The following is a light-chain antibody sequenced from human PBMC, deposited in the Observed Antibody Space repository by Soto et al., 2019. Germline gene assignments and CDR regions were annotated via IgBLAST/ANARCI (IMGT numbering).Light chain of an antibody. V-gene: IGLV2-14*01. Sequence: QSVLTQPRSVSGSPGQSITISCTGTSSDIGTYNYVSWYQHHPGKAPKLLIYEVSNRPSGVSNRFSGSKSGNTASLTISGLQAEDEADYYCSSYTSSDTLGVFGGGTKLTVL. J-gene: IGLJ3*02. CDR2: EVS. CDR1: SSDIGTYNY. CDR3: SSYTSSDTLGV.